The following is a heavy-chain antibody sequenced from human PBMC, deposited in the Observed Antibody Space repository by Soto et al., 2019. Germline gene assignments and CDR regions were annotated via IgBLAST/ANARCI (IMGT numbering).Heavy chain of an antibody. CDR1: GGSVRSSKW. D-gene: IGHD1-26*01. CDR2: IYHSGST. J-gene: IGHJ5*02. CDR3: ASGSLVGATSRVFDP. V-gene: IGHV4-4*02. Sequence: PSETLSLTCAVSGGSVRSSKWWSWVRQPPGKGLEWIGEIYHSGSTNYNPSLKSRVTISVDKSKNQFSLKLSSVTAADTAVYYCASGSLVGATSRVFDPWGQGTLVTVSS.